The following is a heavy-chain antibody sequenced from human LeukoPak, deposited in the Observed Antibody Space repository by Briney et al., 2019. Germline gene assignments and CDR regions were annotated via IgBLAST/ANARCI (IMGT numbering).Heavy chain of an antibody. Sequence: GGSLRLSCAASGFTFSNAWMSWVRQAPGKGLEWVGRIKSKTDGGTTDYAAPVKGRFTISRDDSKNTLYLQMNSLRAEDTAVYYCAKSFPKSTYYYGSGSYYFDYWGQGTLVTVSS. CDR2: IKSKTDGGTT. CDR1: GFTFSNAW. D-gene: IGHD3-10*01. J-gene: IGHJ4*02. CDR3: AKSFPKSTYYYGSGSYYFDY. V-gene: IGHV3-15*01.